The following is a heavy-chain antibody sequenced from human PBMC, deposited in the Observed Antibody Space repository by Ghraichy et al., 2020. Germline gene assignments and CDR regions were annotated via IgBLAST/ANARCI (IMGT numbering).Heavy chain of an antibody. CDR3: ARGYCSGGSCPTHWFDP. CDR1: GGSITISTYY. Sequence: ESLNISCSVSGGSITISTYYWGWIRQPPGKGLEWIGSIFYTGSTSYNPSLKSRVTISVDTSKNQFSLKVNSVTAADTAVYYCARGYCSGGSCPTHWFDPWGQGTLVTVSS. D-gene: IGHD2-15*01. V-gene: IGHV4-39*01. CDR2: IFYTGST. J-gene: IGHJ5*02.